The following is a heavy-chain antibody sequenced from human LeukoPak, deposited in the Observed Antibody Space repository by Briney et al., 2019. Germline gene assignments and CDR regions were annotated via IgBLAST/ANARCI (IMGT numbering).Heavy chain of an antibody. J-gene: IGHJ6*03. CDR2: INSDGSST. Sequence: GGTLRLSCAASGFTFSSYWMHWVRQAPGKGLVWVSRINSDGSSTSYADSVKGRFTISRDNAKNTLYLQMNSLRAEDTAVYYCARDRRQQLANYYYYYMDVWGKGTTVTVSS. CDR1: GFTFSSYW. V-gene: IGHV3-74*01. D-gene: IGHD6-13*01. CDR3: ARDRRQQLANYYYYYMDV.